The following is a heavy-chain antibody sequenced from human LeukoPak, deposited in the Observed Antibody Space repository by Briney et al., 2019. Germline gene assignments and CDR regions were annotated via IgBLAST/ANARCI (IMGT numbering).Heavy chain of an antibody. Sequence: PGGSLRLSCVASGFSFSSYWMHWVRQAPGKGLEWVANIKQDGSEKYYVDSVKGRFTISRDNAKNSLYLQMNSLRAENTAVYYCARDVGAGSVHDYWGQGTLVTVSS. CDR3: ARDVGAGSVHDY. J-gene: IGHJ4*02. D-gene: IGHD1-26*01. CDR2: IKQDGSEK. CDR1: GFSFSSYW. V-gene: IGHV3-7*05.